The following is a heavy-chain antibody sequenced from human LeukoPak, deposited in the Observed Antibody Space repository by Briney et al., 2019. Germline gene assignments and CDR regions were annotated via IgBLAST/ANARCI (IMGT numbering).Heavy chain of an antibody. CDR2: INPNSGGT. D-gene: IGHD6-13*01. CDR1: GYTFTGYY. V-gene: IGHV1-2*02. CDR3: ARRFSSTWFNWFDP. Sequence: ASVKVSCKASGYTFTGYYIHWVRQDPGQGLEWMGCINPNSGGTNYAQKFQGRVTMTRDTSISTAYMELSRLTSDDTAVYYCARRFSSTWFNWFDPRGQGTLVTVSS. J-gene: IGHJ5*02.